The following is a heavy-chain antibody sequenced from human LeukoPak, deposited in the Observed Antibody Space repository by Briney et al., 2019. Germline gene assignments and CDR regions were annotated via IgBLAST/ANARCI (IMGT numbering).Heavy chain of an antibody. CDR2: ISSSSSYI. CDR1: GFTFSNYN. J-gene: IGHJ3*02. Sequence: PGGSLRLSCAASGFTFSNYNMNWVRQAPGKGLEWVSSISSSSSYIYYADSVKGRFTISRDSAKNSLYLQMNSLRAEDTAVYYCARPIGPPLSGSSWYLRSDAFDIWGQGTTVTVSS. V-gene: IGHV3-21*01. CDR3: ARPIGPPLSGSSWYLRSDAFDI. D-gene: IGHD6-13*01.